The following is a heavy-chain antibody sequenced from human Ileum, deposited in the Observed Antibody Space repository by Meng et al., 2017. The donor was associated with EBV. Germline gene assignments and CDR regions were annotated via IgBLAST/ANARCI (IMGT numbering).Heavy chain of an antibody. D-gene: IGHD1-26*01. Sequence: QAQVVQSGGAVKKPGASVTVSCKASGYTFTNYGITWVRQAPGQGLEWMGWISAYNGNTNNAQTLQGRVTMTTDTSTSTAYMELGSLRSDDTAVYYCARVEVGITSGDYWGQGTLVTVSS. V-gene: IGHV1-18*01. CDR1: GYTFTNYG. J-gene: IGHJ4*02. CDR2: ISAYNGNT. CDR3: ARVEVGITSGDY.